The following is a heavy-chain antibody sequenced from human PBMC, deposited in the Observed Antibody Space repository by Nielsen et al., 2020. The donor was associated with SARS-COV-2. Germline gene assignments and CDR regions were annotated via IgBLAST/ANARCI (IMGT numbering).Heavy chain of an antibody. V-gene: IGHV3-23*01. CDR3: ARDEGGAYYYDSSGYYGDY. J-gene: IGHJ4*02. CDR2: ISGSGGSI. CDR1: GFTFSSYA. D-gene: IGHD3-22*01. Sequence: GGSLRLSCAASGFTFSSYAMSWVRQAPGKGLEWVSAISGSGGSIYYADSVKGRFTISRDNAKNSLYLQMNSLRAEDTAVYYCARDEGGAYYYDSSGYYGDYWGQGTLVTVSS.